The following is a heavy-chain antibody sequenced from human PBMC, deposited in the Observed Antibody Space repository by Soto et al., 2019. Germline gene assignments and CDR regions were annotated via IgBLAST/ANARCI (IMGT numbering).Heavy chain of an antibody. J-gene: IGHJ5*02. CDR1: GGSFSGYY. CDR3: ARGGNGSYPFDP. D-gene: IGHD1-26*01. V-gene: IGHV4-34*01. Sequence: PSETLSLTCAVYGGSFSGYYWSWIRQPPGKGLEWIGEINHSGSTNYNPSLKSRVTISVDTSKNQFSLKLSSVTAADTAVYYCARGGNGSYPFDPWGQGTLVTVSS. CDR2: INHSGST.